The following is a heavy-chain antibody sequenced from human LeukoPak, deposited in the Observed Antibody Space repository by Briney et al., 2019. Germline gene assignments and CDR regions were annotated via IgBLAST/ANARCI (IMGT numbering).Heavy chain of an antibody. CDR3: AREPVLRYFDWLFDY. V-gene: IGHV6-1*01. CDR1: GDSVSSNSAA. D-gene: IGHD3-9*01. Sequence: SQTLSLTCAISGDSVSSNSAAWNWIRQSPSRGLGWLGRTYYRSKWYNDYAVSVKGRITINPDTSKNQFSLQLNSVTPEDTAVYYCAREPVLRYFDWLFDYWGQGTLVTISS. J-gene: IGHJ4*02. CDR2: TYYRSKWYN.